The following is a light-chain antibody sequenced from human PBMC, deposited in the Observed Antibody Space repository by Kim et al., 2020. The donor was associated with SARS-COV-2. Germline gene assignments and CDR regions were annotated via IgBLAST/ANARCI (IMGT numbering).Light chain of an antibody. J-gene: IGLJ2*01. CDR3: QVWDSSSDHLV. CDR1: NSGSKS. V-gene: IGLV3-21*04. CDR2: YDS. Sequence: PGKTARITCGGNNSGSKSVHWYQQKPGQAPVLVIYYDSDRPSGIPERFAGSNSGNTATLTISRVEAGDVADYYCQVWDSSSDHLVFGGGTQLTVL.